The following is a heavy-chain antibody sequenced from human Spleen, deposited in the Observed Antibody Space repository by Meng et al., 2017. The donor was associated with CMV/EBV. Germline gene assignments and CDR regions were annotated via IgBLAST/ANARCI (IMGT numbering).Heavy chain of an antibody. V-gene: IGHV1-18*01. Sequence: ASVNVSCKASGYTFTSYGISWVRQAPGQGLEWMGWISAYNGNTNYAQKLQGRVTMTTDTSTSTADMELRSLRSDDTAVYYCARGLIGRVALYYYYYYYGIDVWGQGTTVTVSS. CDR2: ISAYNGNT. D-gene: IGHD2-15*01. CDR3: ARGLIGRVALYYYYYYYGIDV. J-gene: IGHJ6*02. CDR1: GYTFTSYG.